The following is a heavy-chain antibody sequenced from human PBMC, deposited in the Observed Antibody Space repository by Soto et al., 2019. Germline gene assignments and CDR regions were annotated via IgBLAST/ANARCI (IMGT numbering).Heavy chain of an antibody. J-gene: IGHJ4*02. Sequence: GGSLRLSCAASGFTFSSYSMSWVRQAPGKGLEWVSAISGSGGSKYYADSVKGRFTISRDNSKNTLYLQMNSLRAEDTAVYYCAKALLDNTIGYFEYWAQGTLVTVSS. D-gene: IGHD3-3*01. CDR2: ISGSGGSK. CDR1: GFTFSSYS. CDR3: AKALLDNTIGYFEY. V-gene: IGHV3-23*01.